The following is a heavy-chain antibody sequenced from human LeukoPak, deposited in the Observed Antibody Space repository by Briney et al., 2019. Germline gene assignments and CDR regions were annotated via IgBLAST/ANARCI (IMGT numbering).Heavy chain of an antibody. CDR3: ARSMLHYYYYGIDV. D-gene: IGHD2-8*01. V-gene: IGHV4-39*01. J-gene: IGHJ6*02. CDR2: IYYSGST. CDR1: GGSISSSSYY. Sequence: SETLSLTCTVSGGSISSSSYYWGWIRQPPGKGLEWIGSIYYSGSTYYNPSLKSRVTISVDTSKNQFSLKLSSVTAADTAVYYCARSMLHYYYYGIDVWGQGTTVTVSS.